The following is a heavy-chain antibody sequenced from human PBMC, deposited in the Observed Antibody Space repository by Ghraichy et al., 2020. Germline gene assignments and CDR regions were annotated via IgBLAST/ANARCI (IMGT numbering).Heavy chain of an antibody. CDR1: GFTFSSYG. V-gene: IGHV3-33*01. CDR2: IWYDGSNK. Sequence: GGSLRLSCAASGFTFSSYGMHWVRQAPGKGLEWVAVIWYDGSNKYYADSVKGRFTISRDNSKNTLYLQMNSLRAEDTAVYYCARDAPDSSGYYYLDYWGQGTLVTVSS. D-gene: IGHD3-22*01. J-gene: IGHJ4*02. CDR3: ARDAPDSSGYYYLDY.